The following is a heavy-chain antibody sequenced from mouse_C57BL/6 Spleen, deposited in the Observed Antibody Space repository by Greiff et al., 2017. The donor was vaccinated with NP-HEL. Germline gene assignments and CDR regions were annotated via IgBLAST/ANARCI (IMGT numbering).Heavy chain of an antibody. D-gene: IGHD3-2*02. Sequence: EVKLVESGGGLVQPGGSLSLSCAASGFTFTDYYMSWVRQPPGKALEWLGFIRNKANGYTTEYSASVKGRFTISRDNSQSILYLQMTALRAEDSATYCGARSRQVRLALFDYWGQGTTLTVSS. CDR2: IRNKANGYTT. J-gene: IGHJ2*01. CDR3: ARSRQVRLALFDY. CDR1: GFTFTDYY. V-gene: IGHV7-3*01.